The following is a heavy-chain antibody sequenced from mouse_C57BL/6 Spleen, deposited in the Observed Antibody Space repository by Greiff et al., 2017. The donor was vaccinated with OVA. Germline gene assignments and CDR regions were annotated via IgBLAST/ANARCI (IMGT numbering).Heavy chain of an antibody. J-gene: IGHJ3*01. Sequence: QVQLQQPGTDLVKPGASVKLSCKASGYTFTSYWMHWVKQRPGQGLEWIGNINPSNGGTNYNEKFKSKATLTVDKSSSTAYMQLSSLTSEDSAVYYCARSGYDYKGFAYWGQGTLVTVSA. D-gene: IGHD2-4*01. CDR3: ARSGYDYKGFAY. V-gene: IGHV1-53*01. CDR1: GYTFTSYW. CDR2: INPSNGGT.